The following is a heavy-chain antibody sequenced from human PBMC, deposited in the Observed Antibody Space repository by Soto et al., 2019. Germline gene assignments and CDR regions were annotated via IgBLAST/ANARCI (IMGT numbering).Heavy chain of an antibody. V-gene: IGHV4-39*01. CDR3: ARLSRVVVVAASYYYYYGMDV. Sequence: SETLSLTCTVSGGSISSSSYYWGWIRQPPGKGLEWIGSTYYSGSTYYNPSLKSRVTISVDTSKNQFSLKLSSVTAADTAVYYCARLSRVVVVAASYYYYYGMDVWGQGTTVTSP. CDR1: GGSISSSSYY. J-gene: IGHJ6*02. D-gene: IGHD2-15*01. CDR2: TYYSGST.